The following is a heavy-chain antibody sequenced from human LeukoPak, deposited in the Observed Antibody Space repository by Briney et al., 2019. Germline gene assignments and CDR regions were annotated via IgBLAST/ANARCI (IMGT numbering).Heavy chain of an antibody. J-gene: IGHJ4*02. V-gene: IGHV3-30*02. D-gene: IGHD2-15*01. CDR1: GFTFSSYG. Sequence: PGGSLRLSCAASGFTFSSYGMHWVRQAPGKGLEWVAFIRNDGSNTYYADSVKGRFTISRDNSKTTLYLQMNSLRAEDTAVYYCASKIEGGYWGQGALVTVSS. CDR3: ASKIEGGY. CDR2: IRNDGSNT.